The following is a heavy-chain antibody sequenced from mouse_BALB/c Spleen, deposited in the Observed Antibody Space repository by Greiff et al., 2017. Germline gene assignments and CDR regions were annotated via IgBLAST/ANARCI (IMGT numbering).Heavy chain of an antibody. CDR3: ARDGDDYDGDAMDY. Sequence: EVKLMESGPGLVKPSQTVSLTCTVTGISITTGNYRWSWIRQFPGNKLEWIGYIYYSGTITYNPSLTSRTTITRDTSKNQFFLEMNSLTAEDTATYYCARDGDDYDGDAMDYWGQGTSVTVSS. CDR1: GISITTGNYR. J-gene: IGHJ4*01. CDR2: IYYSGTI. V-gene: IGHV3-5*02. D-gene: IGHD2-4*01.